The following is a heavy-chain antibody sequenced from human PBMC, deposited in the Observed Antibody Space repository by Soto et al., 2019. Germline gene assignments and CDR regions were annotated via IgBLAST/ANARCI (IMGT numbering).Heavy chain of an antibody. J-gene: IGHJ4*02. CDR2: IWYDGSNK. D-gene: IGHD1-7*01. CDR1: GFIFSNYG. V-gene: IGHV3-33*01. Sequence: GSLRLSCAASGFIFSNYGIHWVRQAPGKGLEWVALIWYDGSNKYYADSVKGRFIVSRDNTNNTVYLQLNSLTADDTAVYYCARGTIDYWGQGTLVTV. CDR3: ARGTIDY.